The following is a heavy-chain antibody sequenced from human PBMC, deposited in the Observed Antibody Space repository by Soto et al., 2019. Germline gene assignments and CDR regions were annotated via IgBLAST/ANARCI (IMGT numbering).Heavy chain of an antibody. D-gene: IGHD3-9*01. CDR2: ISAYNGNT. CDR3: ARDRAYYDILTGHGDY. V-gene: IGHV1-18*01. J-gene: IGHJ4*02. Sequence: GASVKVSGKASGYTFTSYGISWVRQAPGQGLEWMGWISAYNGNTNYAQKLQGRVTMTTDTSTSTAYMELRSLRSDDTAVYYCARDRAYYDILTGHGDYWGQGTLVTVSS. CDR1: GYTFTSYG.